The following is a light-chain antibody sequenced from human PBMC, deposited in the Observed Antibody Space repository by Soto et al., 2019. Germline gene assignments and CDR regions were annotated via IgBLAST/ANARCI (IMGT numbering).Light chain of an antibody. Sequence: EIVMTQSPATLSVSPGERATLSCRPSQSVSSNLAWYQQKPGQAPRLLIYGASTRATGIPARFSGSGSGTDFTLTISSLEPEDFAVYYCQQGSNWHPGLTFGGGTKVDI. CDR2: GAS. V-gene: IGKV3-15*01. CDR3: QQGSNWHPGLT. J-gene: IGKJ4*01. CDR1: QSVSSN.